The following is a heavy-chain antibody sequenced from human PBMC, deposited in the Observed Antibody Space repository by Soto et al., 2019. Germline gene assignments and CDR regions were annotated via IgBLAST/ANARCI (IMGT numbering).Heavy chain of an antibody. Sequence: ESGGGLVQPGGSLRLSCAASGFTFSSYSMSWVRQAPGGGLEWVSYIGISSSTKYYADSVKGRFTISRDNAKNSLFLQMNSLRDEDTAMYYCERLRSDAFEIWGQGTMVTVSS. CDR3: ERLRSDAFEI. CDR1: GFTFSSYS. CDR2: IGISSSTK. J-gene: IGHJ3*02. V-gene: IGHV3-48*02.